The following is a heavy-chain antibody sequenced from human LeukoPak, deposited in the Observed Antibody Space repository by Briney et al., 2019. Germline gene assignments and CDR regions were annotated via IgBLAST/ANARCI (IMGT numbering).Heavy chain of an antibody. J-gene: IGHJ4*02. CDR3: AKLHSGLLWFGESNYFDY. CDR1: GFTFSSYA. Sequence: GGSLRLSRAPSGFTFSSYAMSWVREAPGKGLEWVSAISVSGDSRYYADSVKGRFTISRDNSKNTLYLQMNSLRADETAVYYCAKLHSGLLWFGESNYFDYWGQGTLVTVSS. V-gene: IGHV3-23*01. D-gene: IGHD3-10*01. CDR2: ISVSGDSR.